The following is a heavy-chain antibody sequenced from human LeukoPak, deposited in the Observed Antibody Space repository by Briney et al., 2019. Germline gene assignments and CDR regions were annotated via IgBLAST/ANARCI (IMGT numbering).Heavy chain of an antibody. J-gene: IGHJ4*02. D-gene: IGHD5-24*01. CDR2: IYPGDSDT. CDR1: GYIFTNYW. CDR3: AREGLQSYDY. Sequence: GESLKISCKGSGYIFTNYWIGWVRQMPGKGLEWMGIIYPGDSDTRYSPSFQGQVTISADKSITTASLQWSSLKASDTAVYYCAREGLQSYDYWGQGTLVTVSS. V-gene: IGHV5-51*01.